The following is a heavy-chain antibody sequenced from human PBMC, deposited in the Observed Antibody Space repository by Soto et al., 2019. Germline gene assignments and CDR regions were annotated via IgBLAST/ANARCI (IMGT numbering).Heavy chain of an antibody. CDR2: ISGSGGST. CDR3: AKDPLDIVVVPAAKTYFDY. Sequence: GGSLRLSCAASGFTFSSYAMSWVRQAPGKGLEWVSAISGSGGSTYYADSVKGRFTISRDKSKNTLYLQMNSLRAEDTAVYYCAKDPLDIVVVPAAKTYFDYWGQGTLVTVSS. V-gene: IGHV3-23*01. J-gene: IGHJ4*02. CDR1: GFTFSSYA. D-gene: IGHD2-2*01.